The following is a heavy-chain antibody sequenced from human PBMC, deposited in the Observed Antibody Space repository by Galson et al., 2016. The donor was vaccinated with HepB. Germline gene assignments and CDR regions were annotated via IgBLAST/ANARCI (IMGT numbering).Heavy chain of an antibody. J-gene: IGHJ4*02. CDR3: AGDFSRRVPTLTLDS. V-gene: IGHV1-18*01. CDR2: ISGYNGVT. CDR1: GYTFTDYG. D-gene: IGHD4/OR15-4a*01. Sequence: SVKVSCKASGYTFTDYGITWVRQAPGQGLEWMGWISGYNGVTKYAQKYQGRVTMTTDSSTSTAYMEVRSLRYDDTAVYYGAGDFSRRVPTLTLDSWGQGTLVTVSS.